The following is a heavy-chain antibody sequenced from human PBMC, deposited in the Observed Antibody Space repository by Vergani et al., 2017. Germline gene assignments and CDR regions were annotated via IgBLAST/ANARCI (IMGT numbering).Heavy chain of an antibody. J-gene: IGHJ6*02. Sequence: QVQLVESGGGLVKTGGSLRLSCAASGFTFSDYYMTWIRQAPGKGLEWISYIYSSGSAKYYADSVKGRFTISRDNAKNLLYLKMNNLRVDDTAIYYCARDATYTDYDLCGFDVWGQGTTVTVSS. V-gene: IGHV3-11*01. D-gene: IGHD5-12*01. CDR1: GFTFSDYY. CDR3: ARDATYTDYDLCGFDV. CDR2: IYSSGSAK.